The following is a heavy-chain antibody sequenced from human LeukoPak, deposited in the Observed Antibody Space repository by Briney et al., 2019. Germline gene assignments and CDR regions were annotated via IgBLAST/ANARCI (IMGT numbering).Heavy chain of an antibody. CDR1: GFTFSGTA. J-gene: IGHJ4*02. CDR2: ISDSSIFI. CDR3: ARDRYYGPDY. D-gene: IGHD3-10*01. Sequence: GGSLRLSCEASGFTFSGTAMNWVRQAPGKGLEWIAYISDSSIFIFYVDSVRGRFTISRDNAKNSLYLQVDSLSDEDTAVYYCARDRYYGPDYWGQGTLVTVSS. V-gene: IGHV3-48*02.